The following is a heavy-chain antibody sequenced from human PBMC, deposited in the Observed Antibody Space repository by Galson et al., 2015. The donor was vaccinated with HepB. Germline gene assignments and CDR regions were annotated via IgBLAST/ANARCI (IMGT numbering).Heavy chain of an antibody. Sequence: SLRLSCAASGFTFSSYWVSWVRQAPGKGLEWVANIKEDGSQKYYVDSVRGRFTISRDNAKNSLYLQMNSLRAEDTAVYYCASKEGSYWYFDLWGRGTLVTVSS. CDR3: ASKEGSYWYFDL. V-gene: IGHV3-7*01. J-gene: IGHJ2*01. CDR1: GFTFSSYW. CDR2: IKEDGSQK.